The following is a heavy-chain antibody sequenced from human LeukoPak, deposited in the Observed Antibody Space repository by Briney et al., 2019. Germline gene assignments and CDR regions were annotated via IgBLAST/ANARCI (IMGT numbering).Heavy chain of an antibody. V-gene: IGHV3-23*01. D-gene: IGHD5-12*01. CDR3: AKELRGWRGYDLRGDFDY. CDR2: ISGSGGST. Sequence: RPGGSLRLSCAASGFTFSSYAMSWVRQAPGKGLEWVSAISGSGGSTYYADSVKGRFTISRDNSKNTLYLQMNSLRAEDTAVYYCAKELRGWRGYDLRGDFDYWGQGTLVTVSS. CDR1: GFTFSSYA. J-gene: IGHJ4*02.